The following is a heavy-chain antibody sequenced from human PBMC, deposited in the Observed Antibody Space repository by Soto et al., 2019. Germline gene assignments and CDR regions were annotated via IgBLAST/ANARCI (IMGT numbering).Heavy chain of an antibody. CDR1: CYTFTNYG. CDR2: ISGYNGNT. CDR3: ARDEVPAATWFDP. V-gene: IGHV1-18*04. J-gene: IGHJ5*02. Sequence: ASVKVSCKASCYTFTNYGISCVRHAPGQGLEWMGWISGYNGNTNYAPKLQRRVTMTTDTSTTTAYMELRSLTSEDTAVYYCARDEVPAATWFDPWGQGTLVTVSS. D-gene: IGHD2-2*01.